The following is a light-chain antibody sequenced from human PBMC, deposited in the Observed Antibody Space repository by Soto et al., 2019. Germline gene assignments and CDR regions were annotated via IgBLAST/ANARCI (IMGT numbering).Light chain of an antibody. CDR1: ESVFGY. CDR3: QQRYRWPTIT. V-gene: IGKV3-11*01. J-gene: IGKJ5*01. CDR2: DAS. Sequence: EVVLTQSPATLSLSPGERATLSCMASESVFGYLAWYQHKPGQAPRLLLYDASNRATGVPARFSGSGSGTDFTRTIRSLAPEDFAVYYCQQRYRWPTITLAQGTRLDNK.